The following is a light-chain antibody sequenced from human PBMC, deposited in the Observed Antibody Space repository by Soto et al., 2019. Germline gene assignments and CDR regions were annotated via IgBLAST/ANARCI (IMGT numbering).Light chain of an antibody. CDR3: QQYNDWPLYT. V-gene: IGKV3-15*01. J-gene: IGKJ2*01. CDR1: QSVNSN. Sequence: EMVMTQSPTIVSVSPGERATLSCRASQSVNSNLAWYQQKPGQAPRLLISGASTRAPGIAARFSGSGSGTNFTLSISGLQSEDFAVYYCQQYNDWPLYTFGQGTKVDIK. CDR2: GAS.